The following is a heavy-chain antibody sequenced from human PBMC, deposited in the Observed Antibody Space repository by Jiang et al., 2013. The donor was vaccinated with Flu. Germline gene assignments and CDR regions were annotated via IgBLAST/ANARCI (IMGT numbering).Heavy chain of an antibody. CDR1: GDSVSSNSAG. D-gene: IGHD6-19*01. CDR2: TYYRSKWYT. Sequence: SLTCAISGDSVSSNSAGWNWIRQSPSRGLEWLGRTYYRSKWYTDYAVSVKSRITINPDTSKNQLSLQLNSVTPEDTAVYYCTRALMTSGSYSHWGQGTLVTVSS. J-gene: IGHJ4*02. V-gene: IGHV6-1*01. CDR3: TRALMTSGSYSH.